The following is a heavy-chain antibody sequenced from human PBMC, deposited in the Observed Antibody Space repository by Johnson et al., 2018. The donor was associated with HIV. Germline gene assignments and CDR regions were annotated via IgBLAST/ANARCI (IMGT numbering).Heavy chain of an antibody. CDR1: GFTFSSYA. CDR3: AKGMYYYDSSGYYLDAFDI. Sequence: MQLVESGGGLVQPGGSLRLSCAASGFTFSSYAMSWVRQAPGKGLEWVSAISGSGGSTYYADSVKGRFTISRDNSKNTLYLQMNSLRAEDTAVYYCAKGMYYYDSSGYYLDAFDIWGQGTMVTVSS. CDR2: ISGSGGST. J-gene: IGHJ3*02. D-gene: IGHD3-22*01. V-gene: IGHV3-23*04.